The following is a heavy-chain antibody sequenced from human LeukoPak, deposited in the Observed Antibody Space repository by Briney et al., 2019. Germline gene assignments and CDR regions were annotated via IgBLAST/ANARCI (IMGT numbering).Heavy chain of an antibody. V-gene: IGHV1-2*02. CDR3: ARDWIAAADP. J-gene: IGHJ5*02. D-gene: IGHD6-13*01. CDR1: GYTFTSYD. Sequence: ASVKVSCKASGYTFTSYDINWVRQATGQGLEWMGWINPNSGGTNYAQKFQGRVTMTRDTSISTAYMELSRLRSDDTAVYYCARDWIAAADPWGQGTLVTVSS. CDR2: INPNSGGT.